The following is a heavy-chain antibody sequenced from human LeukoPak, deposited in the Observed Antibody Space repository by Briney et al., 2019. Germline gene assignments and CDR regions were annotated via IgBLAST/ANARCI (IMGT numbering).Heavy chain of an antibody. V-gene: IGHV3-74*01. CDR3: ARNHYGSVDY. CDR2: VNGDGSAT. J-gene: IGHJ4*02. D-gene: IGHD3-10*01. Sequence: GGALRLSCAASGFSLSKYWMYWVRQAPGKGLVWVSRVNGDGSATNYADSVKGRFTISRDNAKNTLYLQMNSLRPEDTAVYYCARNHYGSVDYWGQGTLVTVSS. CDR1: GFSLSKYW.